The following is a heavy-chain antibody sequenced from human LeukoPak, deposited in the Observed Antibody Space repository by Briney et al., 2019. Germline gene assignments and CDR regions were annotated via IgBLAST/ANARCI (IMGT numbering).Heavy chain of an antibody. D-gene: IGHD3-22*01. CDR1: GGSISSYY. V-gene: IGHV4-59*12. J-gene: IGHJ4*02. Sequence: PSETLSLTCTVSGGSISSYYWSWIRQPPGKGLEWIGYIYYSGSTNYNPSLKSRVTISVDTSKNQFSLKLSSVTAADTAVYYCARLSRYYYDSSGYYGRTQGADYWGQGTLVTVSS. CDR3: ARLSRYYYDSSGYYGRTQGADY. CDR2: IYYSGST.